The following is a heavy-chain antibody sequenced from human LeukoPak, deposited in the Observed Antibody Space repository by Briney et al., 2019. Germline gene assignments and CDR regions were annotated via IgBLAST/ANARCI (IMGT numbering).Heavy chain of an antibody. CDR3: ARSGYGSGPPRWFDP. CDR2: IYYSGST. D-gene: IGHD3-10*01. J-gene: IGHJ5*02. CDR1: GGSISSYY. Sequence: SETLSLTCTVSGGSISSYYWSWIRQPPGKGLEWIGYIYYSGSTNYNPSLKSRVTISVDTSKNQFSLKLSSVAAADTAVYYCARSGYGSGPPRWFDPWGQGTLVTVSS. V-gene: IGHV4-59*01.